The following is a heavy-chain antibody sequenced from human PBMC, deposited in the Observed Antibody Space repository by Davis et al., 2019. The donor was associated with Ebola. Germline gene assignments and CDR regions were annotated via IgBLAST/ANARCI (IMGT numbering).Heavy chain of an antibody. V-gene: IGHV3-30-3*01. CDR3: ARARLTAAGLNWFDP. D-gene: IGHD6-13*01. Sequence: PGGSLRLSCAASGFTFSSYAMHWVRQAPGKGLEWVAVISYDGSNKYYADSVKGRFTISRDNSKNTLYLQMNSLRAEDTAVYYCARARLTAAGLNWFDPWGQGTLVTVSS. CDR1: GFTFSSYA. J-gene: IGHJ5*02. CDR2: ISYDGSNK.